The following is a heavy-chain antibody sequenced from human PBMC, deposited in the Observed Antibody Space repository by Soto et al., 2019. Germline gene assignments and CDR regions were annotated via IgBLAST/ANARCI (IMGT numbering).Heavy chain of an antibody. CDR1: GFTFSSYS. D-gene: IGHD2-2*01. J-gene: IGHJ6*02. Sequence: GGSLRLSCAASGFTFSSYSMNWVRQAPGKGLEWVSYISSSSSTIYYADSVKGRFTISRDNAKNSLYLQMNSLRDEDTAVYYCARDGCSSTSCYGGPYYYYYGMDVWGQGTTVTVSS. CDR3: ARDGCSSTSCYGGPYYYYYGMDV. CDR2: ISSSSSTI. V-gene: IGHV3-48*02.